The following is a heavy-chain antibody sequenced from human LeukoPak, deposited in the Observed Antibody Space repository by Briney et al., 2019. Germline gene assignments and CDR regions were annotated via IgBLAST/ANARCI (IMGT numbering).Heavy chain of an antibody. J-gene: IGHJ4*02. CDR3: AKEAHSNMVRVPGRYFDY. Sequence: GGSLRLSCAASGFTFSDYYMSWIRQAPGKGLEWVSYISSSSSYTNYADSVKGRFTISRDNAKNSLYLQMNSLRAEDTAVYYCAKEAHSNMVRVPGRYFDYWGQGTLVTVSS. CDR1: GFTFSDYY. V-gene: IGHV3-11*05. D-gene: IGHD3-10*01. CDR2: ISSSSSYT.